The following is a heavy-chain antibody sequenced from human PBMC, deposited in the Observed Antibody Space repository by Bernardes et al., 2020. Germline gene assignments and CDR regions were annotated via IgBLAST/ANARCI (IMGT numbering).Heavy chain of an antibody. CDR2: IIPIFGTA. J-gene: IGHJ6*02. Sequence: SVKVSCKASGGTFSSYAISWVRQAPGQGLEWMGGIIPIFGTANYAQKFQGRVTITADESTSTAYMELSSLRSEDTAVYYCAILERITMVQGVIIPSDRYYYGMDVWGQGTTVTVSS. CDR3: AILERITMVQGVIIPSDRYYYGMDV. CDR1: GGTFSSYA. D-gene: IGHD3-10*01. V-gene: IGHV1-69*13.